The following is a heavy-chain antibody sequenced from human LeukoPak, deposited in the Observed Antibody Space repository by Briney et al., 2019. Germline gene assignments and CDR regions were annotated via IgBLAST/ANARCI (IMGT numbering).Heavy chain of an antibody. CDR1: GFTFSSYA. D-gene: IGHD6-19*01. V-gene: IGHV3-7*01. J-gene: IGHJ4*02. CDR2: IKQDGSEK. CDR3: ARNGGWSLDY. Sequence: GGSLRLSCAASGFTFSSYAMSWVRQAPGKGLEWVANIKQDGSEKYYVDSVKGRFTISRDNAKNSLYLQMNSLRAEDTAVYYCARNGGWSLDYWGQGTLVTVSS.